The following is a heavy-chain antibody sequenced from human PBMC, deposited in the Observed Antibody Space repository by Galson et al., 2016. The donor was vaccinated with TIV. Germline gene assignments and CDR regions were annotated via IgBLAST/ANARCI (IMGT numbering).Heavy chain of an antibody. J-gene: IGHJ4*02. CDR2: ISYDENYK. V-gene: IGHV3-30*03. CDR3: ARDPRIYGDYLLTYFDL. D-gene: IGHD4-17*01. Sequence: SLRLSCAASGFTFSSHGIHWVRQAPGKGLEWVAVISYDENYKHYTDSVKGRFTISRDNSKNMVYLQMNSLTAEDTSVYFCARDPRIYGDYLLTYFDLWGQGPLRTVSS. CDR1: GFTFSSHG.